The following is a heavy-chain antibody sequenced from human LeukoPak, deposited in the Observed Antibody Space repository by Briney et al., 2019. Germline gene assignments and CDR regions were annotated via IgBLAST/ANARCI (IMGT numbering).Heavy chain of an antibody. D-gene: IGHD3-22*01. CDR3: AKSALQYYYDSSGLTDY. J-gene: IGHJ4*02. CDR1: GFTFDDYA. V-gene: IGHV3-9*01. CDR2: ISWNSGSI. Sequence: GRTLRLSCAASGFTFDDYAMHWVRQAPGKGLEWVSGISWNSGSIGYADSVKGRFTISRDNAKNSLYLQMNSLRAEDTALYYCAKSALQYYYDSSGLTDYWGQGTLVSVSS.